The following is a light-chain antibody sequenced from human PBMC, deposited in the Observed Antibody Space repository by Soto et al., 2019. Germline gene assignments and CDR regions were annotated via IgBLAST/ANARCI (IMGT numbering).Light chain of an antibody. Sequence: QSALTQPASVSGSPGQSITISCTGTSSDVGGYNYVSWYQQHPGKAPKLMIYDVSNRPSGVSSRFSGSKSGNTASLTISGLQAEDEADYYCSSYTSSSTPCVFGTGNKVTVL. CDR3: SSYTSSSTPCV. J-gene: IGLJ1*01. V-gene: IGLV2-14*01. CDR1: SSDVGGYNY. CDR2: DVS.